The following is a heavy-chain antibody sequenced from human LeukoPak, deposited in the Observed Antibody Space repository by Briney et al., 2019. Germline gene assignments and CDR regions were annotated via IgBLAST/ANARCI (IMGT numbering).Heavy chain of an antibody. V-gene: IGHV3-30*18. CDR3: AKEATYYDILTGYRNEFYFDY. D-gene: IGHD3-9*01. CDR2: ISYDGSNK. Sequence: PGGSLRLSCAASGFTFSSYGMHWVRRAPGKGLEWVAVISYDGSNKYYADSVKGRFTISRDNSKNTLYLQMNSLRAEDTAVYYCAKEATYYDILTGYRNEFYFDYWGQGTLVTVSS. CDR1: GFTFSSYG. J-gene: IGHJ4*02.